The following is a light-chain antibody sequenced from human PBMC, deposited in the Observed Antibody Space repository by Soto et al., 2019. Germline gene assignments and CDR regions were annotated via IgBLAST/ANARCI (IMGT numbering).Light chain of an antibody. CDR2: EVS. J-gene: IGLJ1*01. CDR3: TSFTNTVTRV. Sequence: QSVLTQPASVSGSPGQSITISCTGTSSDVGGYDYVSWYQQHPGKAPKLIIYEVSSRPSGVSNRFFGSKAGNTASLIISGLQAEDEADYYCTSFTNTVTRVFGTGTKLTVL. CDR1: SSDVGGYDY. V-gene: IGLV2-14*01.